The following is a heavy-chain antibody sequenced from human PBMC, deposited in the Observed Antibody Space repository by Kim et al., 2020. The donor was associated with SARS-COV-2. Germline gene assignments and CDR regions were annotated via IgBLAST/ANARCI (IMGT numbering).Heavy chain of an antibody. V-gene: IGHV6-1*01. CDR3: AREGEGPGIAAAAHDY. CDR1: GDRVSSNSAA. J-gene: IGHJ4*02. D-gene: IGHD6-13*01. Sequence: SQTLSLTCAISGDRVSSNSAAWNWIRQSPSRGLEWLGRTYYRSKWYNDYAVSVKSRITINPDTSKNQFSLQLNSVTPEDTAVYYCAREGEGPGIAAAAHDYWGQGTLVTVSS. CDR2: TYYRSKWYN.